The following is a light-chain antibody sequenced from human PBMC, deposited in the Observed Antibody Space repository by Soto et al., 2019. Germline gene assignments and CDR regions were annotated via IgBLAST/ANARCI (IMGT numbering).Light chain of an antibody. CDR3: GTWDSSLSAVL. V-gene: IGLV1-51*01. Sequence: QSVLTQPPSVSAAPGQRVTISCSGSSSNIGNNYVSWYQQLPGTAPKVLIYDNNKRPSGIPDRFSGSKSCTSATLGITGLQTGDEADYYCGTWDSSLSAVLFGGGTQLTVL. J-gene: IGLJ2*01. CDR1: SSNIGNNY. CDR2: DNN.